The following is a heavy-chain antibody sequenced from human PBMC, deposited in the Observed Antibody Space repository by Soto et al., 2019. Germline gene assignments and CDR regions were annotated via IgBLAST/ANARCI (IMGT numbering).Heavy chain of an antibody. CDR3: ARGVYYYDSSGYYSYFDY. J-gene: IGHJ4*02. CDR1: GGSISSGDYY. D-gene: IGHD3-22*01. CDR2: IYYSGST. Sequence: SSETLSLTCTVSGGSISSGDYYWSWIRQPPGKGLEWIGYIYYSGSTYYNPSLKSRVTISVDTSKNQFSLKLSSVTAADTAVYYCARGVYYYDSSGYYSYFDYWGQGTLVTVSS. V-gene: IGHV4-30-4*01.